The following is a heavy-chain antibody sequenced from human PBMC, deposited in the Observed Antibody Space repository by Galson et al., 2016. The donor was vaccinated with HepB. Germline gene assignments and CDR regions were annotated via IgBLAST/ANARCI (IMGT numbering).Heavy chain of an antibody. CDR1: GGTFSNYA. Sequence: SVKVSCKASGGTFSNYAFSWVRQAPGQGLGWMGALIPIFGTPTYAQKFQGRVTITADESTSTAYMELSSLRSEDTAVYYCTRGRMYYGSGNDYWGQGTLVTVSS. D-gene: IGHD3-10*01. V-gene: IGHV1-69*13. CDR3: TRGRMYYGSGNDY. J-gene: IGHJ4*02. CDR2: LIPIFGTP.